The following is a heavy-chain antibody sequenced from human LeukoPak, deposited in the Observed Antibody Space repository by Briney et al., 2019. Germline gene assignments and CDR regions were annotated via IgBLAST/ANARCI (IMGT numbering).Heavy chain of an antibody. D-gene: IGHD2-2*01. V-gene: IGHV3-7*01. Sequence: GGSLRLSCAASGFTFSSYWMSWVRQAPGKGLEWVANIKQDGSEKYYVDSEKGRFTISRDNAKNPLYLQMNSLRAEDTAVYYCARDFNAAAIFDYWGQGTLVTVSS. CDR2: IKQDGSEK. J-gene: IGHJ4*02. CDR1: GFTFSSYW. CDR3: ARDFNAAAIFDY.